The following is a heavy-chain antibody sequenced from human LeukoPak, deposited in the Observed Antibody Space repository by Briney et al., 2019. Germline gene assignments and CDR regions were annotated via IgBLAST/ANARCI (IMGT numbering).Heavy chain of an antibody. V-gene: IGHV4-39*01. J-gene: IGHJ5*02. CDR1: GGSIINISYY. CDR3: ARSGGYYNWFDP. CDR2: IYYSGGT. D-gene: IGHD3-3*01. Sequence: SETLSLTCTVSGGSIINISYYWGWIRQPPGKGLEWIGNIYYSGGTYYNPSLKSRVTVSVDTSKNQFSLKLNSVTAADTAVYYCARSGGYYNWFDPWGQGTLVTVSS.